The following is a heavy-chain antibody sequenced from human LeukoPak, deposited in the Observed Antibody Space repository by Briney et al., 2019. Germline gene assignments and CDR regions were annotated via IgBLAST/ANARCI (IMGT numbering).Heavy chain of an antibody. D-gene: IGHD2-15*01. J-gene: IGHJ4*02. CDR1: GGSISSGDYY. CDR3: ARAKVLDIVVVVAATNFDY. V-gene: IGHV4-30-4*01. CDR2: IYYSGST. Sequence: SQTLSLTCTVSGGSISSGDYYWSWIRQPPGKGLEWIGYIYYSGSTYYNPSLKSRVTISVDTSKNQFSLKLSSVTAADTAVYYCARAKVLDIVVVVAATNFDYWGQGTLVTLSS.